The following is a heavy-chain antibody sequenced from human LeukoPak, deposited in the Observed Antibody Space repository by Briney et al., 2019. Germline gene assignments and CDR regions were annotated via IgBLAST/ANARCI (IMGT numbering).Heavy chain of an antibody. CDR3: ARHRTSGYFDY. Sequence: PSETLSLTCTASDGSISSYYWSWIRQPPGKGLEWIGYIYYSGSTNYNPSLKSRVTISVDTSKNQFSLKLSSVTAADTAVYYCARHRTSGYFDYWGQGTLVTVSS. V-gene: IGHV4-59*08. CDR1: DGSISSYY. J-gene: IGHJ4*02. CDR2: IYYSGST.